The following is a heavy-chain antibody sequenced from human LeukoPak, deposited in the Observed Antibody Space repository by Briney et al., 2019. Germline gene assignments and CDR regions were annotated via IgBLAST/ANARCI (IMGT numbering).Heavy chain of an antibody. CDR3: ARGPITMVRGVIIPNWFDP. J-gene: IGHJ5*02. CDR2: IYYSGST. Sequence: SETLSLTCTVSGGSISSYYWSWIRQPPGKGLEWIGYIYYSGSTNYNPSLKSRVTISVDTSKNQFSLKLSSVTAADTAVYYCARGPITMVRGVIIPNWFDPWGQGTLVTVSS. CDR1: GGSISSYY. D-gene: IGHD3-10*01. V-gene: IGHV4-59*01.